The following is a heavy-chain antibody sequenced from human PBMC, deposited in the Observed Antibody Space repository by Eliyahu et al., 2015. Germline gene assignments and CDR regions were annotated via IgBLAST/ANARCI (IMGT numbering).Heavy chain of an antibody. CDR2: ISYDGNRT. J-gene: IGHJ4*02. CDR1: GFTFXDYS. V-gene: IGHV3-30*15. D-gene: IGHD3-9*01. Sequence: QVQLVESGGGXVQPGRSLXXSCAASGFTFXDYSMXXARQXPGKGLEWVGLISYDGNRTFYADSVKGRFTISRDNSKNTLSLQMSTLRPDDTAVYHCARGGRYFDWLLLTHWGQGTLVAVSS. CDR3: ARGGRYFDWLLLTH.